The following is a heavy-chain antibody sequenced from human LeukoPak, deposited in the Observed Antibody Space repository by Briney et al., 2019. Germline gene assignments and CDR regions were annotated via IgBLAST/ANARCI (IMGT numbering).Heavy chain of an antibody. Sequence: GGSLRLSCAASGFTFSSYAMSWVRQAPGKGLEWVSVISGSGGSTYYADSVKGRFTISRDNSKNTLYLQMNSLRAEDTAVYYCARGGWLGKPQRVDYWGQGTLVTVSS. J-gene: IGHJ4*02. V-gene: IGHV3-23*01. D-gene: IGHD6-19*01. CDR2: ISGSGGST. CDR3: ARGGWLGKPQRVDY. CDR1: GFTFSSYA.